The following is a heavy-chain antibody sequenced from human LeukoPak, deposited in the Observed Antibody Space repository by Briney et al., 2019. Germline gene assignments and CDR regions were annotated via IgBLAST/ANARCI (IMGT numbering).Heavy chain of an antibody. CDR3: ARDLWFGETLDY. D-gene: IGHD3-10*01. V-gene: IGHV3-21*01. CDR1: GFTFSSYS. Sequence: GGSLRLSCAASGFTFSSYSMNWVRPAPGKGLEWVSSISSSSSYIYYSDSVKGRFTISRDNAKNSLYLQMNSLRAEDTAVYYCARDLWFGETLDYWGQGTLVTVSS. CDR2: ISSSSSYI. J-gene: IGHJ4*02.